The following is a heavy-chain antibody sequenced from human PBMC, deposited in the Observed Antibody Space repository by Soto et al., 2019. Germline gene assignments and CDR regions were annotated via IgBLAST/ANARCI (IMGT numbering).Heavy chain of an antibody. CDR3: VRDIS. J-gene: IGHJ4*02. Sequence: EVQLVESGGGLVQPGGSLRLSCAASGFTFNNFWMYWVRQTPEKGLVWVSGINSDGTTTIYADSVKGRFTISRDNAKNTLYLQMNSLTVEDTAIYYCVRDISWGQGPLVTVSS. CDR1: GFTFNNFW. CDR2: INSDGTTT. D-gene: IGHD3-3*02. V-gene: IGHV3-74*01.